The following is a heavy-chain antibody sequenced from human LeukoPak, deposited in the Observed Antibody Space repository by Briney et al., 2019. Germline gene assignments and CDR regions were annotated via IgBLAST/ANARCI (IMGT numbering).Heavy chain of an antibody. CDR3: AKPITYYYDSSGSP. J-gene: IGHJ5*02. D-gene: IGHD3-22*01. V-gene: IGHV3-23*01. CDR1: GFTFSSYA. Sequence: PGGSLRLSCAASGFTFSSYAMSWVRQAPGKGLEWVSAISGSGGSTYYADSVKGRFTNSRDNSKNTLYLQMNSLRAEDTAVYYCAKPITYYYDSSGSPWGQGTLVTVSS. CDR2: ISGSGGST.